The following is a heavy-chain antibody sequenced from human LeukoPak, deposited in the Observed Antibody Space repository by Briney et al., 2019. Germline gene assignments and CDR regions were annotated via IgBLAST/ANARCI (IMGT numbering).Heavy chain of an antibody. D-gene: IGHD6-25*01. CDR3: ARQGGGFWYFDL. Sequence: SETLSLTCTVSGGSISSYYCSWIRQPPGKGLEWIGYIYYSGSTNYNPSLKSRVTISVDTSKNQFSLKLSSVTAADTAVYYCARQGGGFWYFDLWGRGNLVTVSS. J-gene: IGHJ2*01. CDR2: IYYSGST. CDR1: GGSISSYY. V-gene: IGHV4-59*08.